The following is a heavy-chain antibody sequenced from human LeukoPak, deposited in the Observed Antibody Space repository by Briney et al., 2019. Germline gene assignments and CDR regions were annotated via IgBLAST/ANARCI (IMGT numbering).Heavy chain of an antibody. D-gene: IGHD3-9*01. J-gene: IGHJ4*02. CDR2: ISGSGGST. Sequence: PGGSLRLSCAASGFAFSSYAMHWVRQAPGKRLEWVSAISGSGGSTYYADSVKGRFTISRDNSKNTLYLQMNSLRAEDTAVYYCSKFYDILTGYFDYWGQGTLVTVSS. CDR3: SKFYDILTGYFDY. V-gene: IGHV3-23*01. CDR1: GFAFSSYA.